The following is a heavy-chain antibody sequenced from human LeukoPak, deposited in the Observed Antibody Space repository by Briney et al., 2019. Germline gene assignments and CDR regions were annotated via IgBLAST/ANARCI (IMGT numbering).Heavy chain of an antibody. V-gene: IGHV3-30-3*01. CDR2: ISYDGSNK. J-gene: IGHJ4*02. CDR3: AKDMGLAAAGTYFDY. CDR1: GFTFSSYA. Sequence: GGSLRLSCAASGFTFSSYAMHWVRQAPGKGLEWVAVISYDGSNKYYADSVKGRFTISRDNAKNSLYLQMNSLRAEDTALYYCAKDMGLAAAGTYFDYWGQETLVTVSS. D-gene: IGHD6-13*01.